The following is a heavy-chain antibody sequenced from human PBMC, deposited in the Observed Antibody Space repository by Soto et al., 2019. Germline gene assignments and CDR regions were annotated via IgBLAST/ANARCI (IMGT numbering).Heavy chain of an antibody. J-gene: IGHJ6*03. CDR3: ARGDCVGGSCYSLAGSFYYYMDV. V-gene: IGHV3-74*01. CDR2: INSDGSVS. CDR1: GFTFSNYW. Sequence: EVKLVESGGGLVQPGGSLRLSCAASGFTFSNYWMYWVRQAPGQGLEWVSRINSDGSVSRYADSVKGRLTISRDNVKNTQYLQMNSLRVEDTAVYYCARGDCVGGSCYSLAGSFYYYMDVWGKGTTVTVFS. D-gene: IGHD2-15*01.